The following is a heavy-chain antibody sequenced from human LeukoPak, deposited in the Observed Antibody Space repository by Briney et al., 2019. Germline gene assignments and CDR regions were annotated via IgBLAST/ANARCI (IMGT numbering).Heavy chain of an antibody. CDR2: ISSSGSTI. Sequence: GGSLRLSCAASGFTFSDYYMSWIRQAPGKGLEWVSYISSSGSTIYYADSVKGRFTISGDNAKNSLYLQMDSLRAEDTAVYYCARGSSSWHVADYWGQGTLVTVSS. D-gene: IGHD6-13*01. J-gene: IGHJ4*02. V-gene: IGHV3-11*01. CDR3: ARGSSSWHVADY. CDR1: GFTFSDYY.